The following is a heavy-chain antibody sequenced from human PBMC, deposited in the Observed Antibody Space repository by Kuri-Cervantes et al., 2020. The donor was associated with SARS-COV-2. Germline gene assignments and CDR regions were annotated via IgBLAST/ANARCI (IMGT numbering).Heavy chain of an antibody. V-gene: IGHV3-13*01. CDR1: GFTFSFDD. D-gene: IGHD2-2*01. Sequence: GESLKISCAASGFTFSFDDMHRVRQATGKGLEWVSAIGPVGDTYYAGSVKGRFTISRENAKNSLNLQMNSLRAEDTAVYYCVRVGTAESWGAFDIWGQGTMVTVSS. CDR2: IGPVGDT. CDR3: VRVGTAESWGAFDI. J-gene: IGHJ3*02.